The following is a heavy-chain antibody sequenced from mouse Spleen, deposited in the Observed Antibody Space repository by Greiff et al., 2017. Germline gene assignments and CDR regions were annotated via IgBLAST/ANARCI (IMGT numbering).Heavy chain of an antibody. CDR2: IDPSDSYT. D-gene: IGHD3-1*01. Sequence: QAQLQQPGAELVKPGASVKLSCKASGYTFTSYWMQWVKQRPGPGLEWIGEIDPSDSYTNYNQKFKGKATLTVDTSSSTAYMQLSSLTSEDSAVYYCARGAKNFDYWGQGTTLTVSS. J-gene: IGHJ2*01. V-gene: IGHV1-50*01. CDR1: GYTFTSYW. CDR3: ARGAKNFDY.